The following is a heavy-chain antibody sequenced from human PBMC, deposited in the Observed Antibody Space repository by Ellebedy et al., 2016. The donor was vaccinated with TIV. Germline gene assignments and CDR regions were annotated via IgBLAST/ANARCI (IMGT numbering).Heavy chain of an antibody. CDR1: GVTFSSYS. D-gene: IGHD3-10*01. V-gene: IGHV3-21*04. CDR2: ISSTSSHI. J-gene: IGHJ4*02. Sequence: GGSLRLPXAASGVTFSSYSMSWVRQAPGKGMEWVSYISSTSSHIYYADSVQGRFTISRDNSNNTLYLQMNSLRAEDTAVYYCAKKYYYGSGSYYYVLDYWGQGTLVTVSS. CDR3: AKKYYYGSGSYYYVLDY.